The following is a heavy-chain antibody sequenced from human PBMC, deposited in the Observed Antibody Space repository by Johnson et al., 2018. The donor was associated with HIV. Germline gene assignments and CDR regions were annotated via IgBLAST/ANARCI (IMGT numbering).Heavy chain of an antibody. V-gene: IGHV3-30*02. CDR1: GFTFSTYG. CDR3: AKDLSDSSGYPSGVSRAFDI. D-gene: IGHD3-22*01. J-gene: IGHJ3*02. CDR2: IRYDGSNK. Sequence: QVQLVESGGGVVQPGGSQRLSCAASGFTFSTYGMHWVRQAPGKGLEWVAFIRYDGSNKYYADSVKGRFTISRDNSKNTLYLQMNSLRAEDTAVYYCAKDLSDSSGYPSGVSRAFDIWGQGTMVTVSS.